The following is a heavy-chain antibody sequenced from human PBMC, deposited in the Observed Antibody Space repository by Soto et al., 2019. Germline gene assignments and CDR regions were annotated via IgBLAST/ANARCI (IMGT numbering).Heavy chain of an antibody. V-gene: IGHV4-39*01. CDR3: ARAVRNYDDSRSWFDP. Sequence: SETLSLTCTVSGGSISSSSYYWGWIRQPPGKGLEWIGSIYYSGSTYYNPSLKSRATISVDTSKNQFSLKLSSVTAADTAVYYCARAVRNYDDSRSWFDPWGQGTLVTVSS. J-gene: IGHJ5*02. D-gene: IGHD1-7*01. CDR1: GGSISSSSYY. CDR2: IYYSGST.